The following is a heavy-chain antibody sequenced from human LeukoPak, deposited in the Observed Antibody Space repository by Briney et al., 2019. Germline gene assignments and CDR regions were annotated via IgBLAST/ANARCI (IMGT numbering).Heavy chain of an antibody. V-gene: IGHV1-8*01. CDR2: MNPIRGNT. J-gene: IGHJ6*03. Sequence: GASVQVSCMASGYTLTSYVINWVRQATGQGVEWMGWMNPIRGNTGYAQKLQGRVTMTRNNSLSTAYMELSSLRCEDTAVYYCARGGGIVATILYYYYYYMDVWSKGTTVTVSS. CDR1: GYTLTSYV. CDR3: ARGGGIVATILYYYYYYMDV. D-gene: IGHD5-12*01.